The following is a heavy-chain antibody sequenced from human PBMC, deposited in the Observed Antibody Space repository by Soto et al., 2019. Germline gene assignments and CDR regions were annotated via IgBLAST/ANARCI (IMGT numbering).Heavy chain of an antibody. V-gene: IGHV3-7*01. Sequence: EVQLVESGGNLVQPGGSLRLSCAASGFTFSTYWMSWVRQAPGKGLEWVANIKPDGNEKYYVESVKGRFTISRDNAKNSLYLQMNRLRVEDTAVYYCASSLIPRHDGFDIWGQGTMVTVSS. CDR2: IKPDGNEK. CDR1: GFTFSTYW. D-gene: IGHD2-2*02. J-gene: IGHJ3*02. CDR3: ASSLIPRHDGFDI.